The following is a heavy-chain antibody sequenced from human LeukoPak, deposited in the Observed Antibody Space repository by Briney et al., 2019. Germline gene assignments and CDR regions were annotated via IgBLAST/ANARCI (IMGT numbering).Heavy chain of an antibody. CDR2: IYSSGST. CDR3: ARDQVVGATAGTFDV. V-gene: IGHV4-4*08. Sequence: PSETLSLTCTVSGGSLSNYYWSWNRQPPGKGLEWIGYIYSSGSTNYNPSLESRVTISEDTSKNQVSLKLSSVTAADTAVYYCARDQVVGATAGTFDVWGQGTLVTVSS. CDR1: GGSLSNYY. D-gene: IGHD1-26*01. J-gene: IGHJ4*02.